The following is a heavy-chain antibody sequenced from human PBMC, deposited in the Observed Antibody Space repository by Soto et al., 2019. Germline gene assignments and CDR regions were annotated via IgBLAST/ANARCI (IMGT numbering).Heavy chain of an antibody. CDR2: ISYDGSNA. CDR1: GFTFCIYG. Sequence: QVQLVESGGGVVQPGRSLRLSCAASGFTFCIYGVHWVRQAPGKGLEWVAVISYDGSNAYYADSVKGRFTISRDNSKNTLYLQMKSLRAGDAAVYDYAKAEAARIGGYYYSVDVWGKGTTVTVSS. V-gene: IGHV3-30*18. CDR3: AKAEAARIGGYYYSVDV. J-gene: IGHJ6*03. D-gene: IGHD6-19*01.